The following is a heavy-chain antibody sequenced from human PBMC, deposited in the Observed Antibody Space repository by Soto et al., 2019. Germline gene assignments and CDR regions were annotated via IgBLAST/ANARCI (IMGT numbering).Heavy chain of an antibody. J-gene: IGHJ6*02. CDR2: IIPIFGTA. CDR1: GGTFSSYA. V-gene: IGHV1-69*12. CDR3: ARTVREWSSYQPYYSYYYGMDV. Sequence: QVQLVQSGAEVKKPGSSVKVSCKASGGTFSSYAISWVRQAPGQGLEWMGGIIPIFGTANYAQKFQGRVTITADELTSTAYMELSSLRCEDTAVYYCARTVREWSSYQPYYSYYYGMDVWGQGTKVTVSS. D-gene: IGHD3-3*01.